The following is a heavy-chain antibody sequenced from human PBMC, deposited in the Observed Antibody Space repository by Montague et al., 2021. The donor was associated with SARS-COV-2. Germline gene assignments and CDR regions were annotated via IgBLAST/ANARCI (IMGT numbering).Heavy chain of an antibody. V-gene: IGHV4-34*01. D-gene: IGHD3-3*01. Sequence: SETLSLTCAVYGGSLSGYYWAWIRQTPAKGLEWIGEINHSGSTNYNPSLKSRLTISVDTSKKQFSLKLNSMTAADTAVYYCARGADYDFWSGFLRYKWFDPWGLETPVTVSS. J-gene: IGHJ5*02. CDR3: ARGADYDFWSGFLRYKWFDP. CDR2: INHSGST. CDR1: GGSLSGYY.